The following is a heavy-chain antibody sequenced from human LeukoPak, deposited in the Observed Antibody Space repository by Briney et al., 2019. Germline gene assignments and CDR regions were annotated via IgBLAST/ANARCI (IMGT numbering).Heavy chain of an antibody. CDR2: ISRSGSTI. V-gene: IGHV3-48*01. Sequence: GGSLRLSCAASGFTFSSYPMNWVRQAPGKGLEWVSYISRSGSTIYYADSVKGRFTMSRDNAKNSLYLQMNSLRGEDTAVYYCARQLSNPRYFDYWGQGTLVTVSS. D-gene: IGHD6-6*01. CDR1: GFTFSSYP. CDR3: ARQLSNPRYFDY. J-gene: IGHJ4*02.